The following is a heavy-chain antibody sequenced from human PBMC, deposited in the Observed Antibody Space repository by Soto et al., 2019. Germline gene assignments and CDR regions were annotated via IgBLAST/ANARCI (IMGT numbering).Heavy chain of an antibody. Sequence: SETLSLTCTVSGGSLGSSSYYWGWIRQSPGEGLEWIGNIYYSGNTFYNPSLKSRVTISVDTSKNQIYLHLSAVTAADTAIFYCASIAAPGTTHFDFWGQGTLVTVSS. V-gene: IGHV4-39*01. D-gene: IGHD6-13*01. CDR3: ASIAAPGTTHFDF. CDR1: GGSLGSSSYY. CDR2: IYYSGNT. J-gene: IGHJ4*02.